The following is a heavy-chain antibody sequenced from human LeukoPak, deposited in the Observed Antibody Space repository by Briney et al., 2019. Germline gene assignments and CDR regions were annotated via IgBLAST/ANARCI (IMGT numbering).Heavy chain of an antibody. J-gene: IGHJ4*02. D-gene: IGHD1-26*01. CDR1: GYTFTGSY. Sequence: EASVTVSFTASGYTFTGSYMHWVRQAPGQGLEWMGRINPNSGGTNSAQKFRGRVTMTRDTSISTAYMELGGLRFDDTAVYYCARGPSGNYLDYDYWGQGTLVTVSS. V-gene: IGHV1-2*06. CDR3: ARGPSGNYLDYDY. CDR2: INPNSGGT.